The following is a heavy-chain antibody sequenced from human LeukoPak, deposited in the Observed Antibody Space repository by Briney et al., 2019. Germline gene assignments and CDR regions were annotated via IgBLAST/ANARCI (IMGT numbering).Heavy chain of an antibody. CDR1: TGSISGYY. CDR3: ARDLRHAFDI. D-gene: IGHD5/OR15-5a*01. V-gene: IGHV4-59*12. Sequence: SETLSLTCAVPTGSISGYYWSWIRQPPGKGLEWIGFRYCSGASNYNPSLRGRVTISVDRSKSQVSLKMTSVTAADTAVYYCARDLRHAFDIWGQGTMVTVSS. CDR2: RYCSGAS. J-gene: IGHJ3*02.